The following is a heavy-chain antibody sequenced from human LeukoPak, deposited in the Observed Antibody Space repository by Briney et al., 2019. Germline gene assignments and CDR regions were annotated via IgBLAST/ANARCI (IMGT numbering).Heavy chain of an antibody. J-gene: IGHJ4*02. Sequence: GGSLRLSCAASGFTFSNYGMHWVRQAPGKGLEWVAFVRSDGSIKYYAESVKGRFTISRDNSRTTLHLQMNSLRPEDTAVYHCAKAREVVPATVYFDYWGQGTLVTVSS. V-gene: IGHV3-30*02. D-gene: IGHD2-2*01. CDR3: AKAREVVPATVYFDY. CDR1: GFTFSNYG. CDR2: VRSDGSIK.